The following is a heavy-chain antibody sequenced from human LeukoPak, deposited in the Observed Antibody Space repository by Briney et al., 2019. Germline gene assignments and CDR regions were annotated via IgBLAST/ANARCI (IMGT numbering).Heavy chain of an antibody. CDR3: ARSRGVINPHYYYYGMDV. CDR1: GYTFTSYG. D-gene: IGHD3-10*01. Sequence: PGASVKVSCKASGYTFTSYGISWVRQAPGQGLEWMGWISAYNGNTNYAQKLQGRVTMTTDTSTSTAYMELRSLRSDDTAVYYCARSRGVINPHYYYYGMDVWGQGTTVTVSS. V-gene: IGHV1-18*01. J-gene: IGHJ6*02. CDR2: ISAYNGNT.